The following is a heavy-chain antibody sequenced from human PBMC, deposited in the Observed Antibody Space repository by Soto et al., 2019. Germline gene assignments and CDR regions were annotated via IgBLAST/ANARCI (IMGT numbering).Heavy chain of an antibody. J-gene: IGHJ3*01. V-gene: IGHV1-69*01. CDR2: FIPIFRTL. D-gene: IGHD3-22*01. Sequence: QVQLIQSEAAVMKPGSSVRVSCTASGGIFGSHGFSWVRQAPGQRLEWVGGFIPIFRTLTYTEKFQARVRIAADESVNTVYLDLSGLTSDVTAVYYCVRDRRIYYSDPHDEFVASDYEVWGQGTMVTVSS. CDR3: VRDRRIYYSDPHDEFVASDYEV. CDR1: GGIFGSHG.